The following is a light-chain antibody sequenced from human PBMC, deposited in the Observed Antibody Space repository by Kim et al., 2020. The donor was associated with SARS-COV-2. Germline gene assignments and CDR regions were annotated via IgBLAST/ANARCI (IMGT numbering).Light chain of an antibody. J-gene: IGKJ2*01. CDR1: QSISGY. Sequence: SASVGDRVTITCRATQSISGYLNWYQQKPGKAPKLLIYDASSLQSGVPSRFSGSGSGTDFTLTISSLQPEDFATYYCQQSYSTPVAFGQGPSWRS. V-gene: IGKV1-39*01. CDR2: DAS. CDR3: QQSYSTPVA.